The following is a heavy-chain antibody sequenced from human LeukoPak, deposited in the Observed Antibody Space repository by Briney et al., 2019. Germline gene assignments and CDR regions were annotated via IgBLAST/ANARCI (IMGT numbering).Heavy chain of an antibody. CDR3: TTTRKTNWGLEDAFDI. Sequence: PGGSLRLSCAVSEFTFSSYDMNWVRQAPGKGLEWVGRIKSKTDGGTTDYAAPVKGRFTISRDDSKNTLYLQMNSLKTEDTAVYYCTTTRKTNWGLEDAFDIWGQGTMSPSLQ. CDR1: EFTFSSYD. V-gene: IGHV3-15*01. CDR2: IKSKTDGGTT. J-gene: IGHJ3*02. D-gene: IGHD7-27*01.